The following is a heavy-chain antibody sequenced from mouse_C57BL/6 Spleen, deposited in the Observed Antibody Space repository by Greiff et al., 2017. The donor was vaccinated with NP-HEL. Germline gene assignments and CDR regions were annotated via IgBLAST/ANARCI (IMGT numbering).Heavy chain of an antibody. J-gene: IGHJ3*01. CDR3: ARKEAYYYGSSYGFAY. V-gene: IGHV1-61*01. CDR1: GYTFTSYW. CDR2: IYPSDSET. D-gene: IGHD1-1*01. Sequence: QVQLQQPGAELVRPGSSVKLSCKASGYTFTSYWMDWVKQRPGQGLEWIGNIYPSDSETHYNQKFKDKATLTVDKSSSTAYMQLSSLTSEDSAVYYCARKEAYYYGSSYGFAYWGQGTLVTVSA.